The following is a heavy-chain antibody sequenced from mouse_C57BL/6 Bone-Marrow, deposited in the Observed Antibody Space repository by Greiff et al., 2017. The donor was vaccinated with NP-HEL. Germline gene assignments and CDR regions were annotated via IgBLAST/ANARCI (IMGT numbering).Heavy chain of an antibody. CDR3: ARWGYYGSSHTDY. J-gene: IGHJ2*01. CDR2: IYPRSGNT. D-gene: IGHD1-1*01. V-gene: IGHV1-81*01. Sequence: QVQLQQSGAELARPGASVKLSCKASGYTFTSYGISWVKQRTGQGLEWIGEIYPRSGNTYYNEKFKGKATLTADKSSSRAYMELRSLTSEDAAVYFCARWGYYGSSHTDYWGQGTTLTVSS. CDR1: GYTFTSYG.